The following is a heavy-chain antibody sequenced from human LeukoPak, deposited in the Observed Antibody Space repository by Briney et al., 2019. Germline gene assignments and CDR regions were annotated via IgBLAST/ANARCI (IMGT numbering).Heavy chain of an antibody. J-gene: IGHJ4*02. CDR2: IYYSGST. CDR3: ARAGSLVTPPPL. V-gene: IGHV4-59*01. CDR1: GGSISSYY. Sequence: SETLSLTCTVSGGSISSYYWSWIRQPPGKGLEWIGYIYYSGSTNYNPSLKSRVTISVDTSKNQISLKLTSVTAADTAVYYCARAGSLVTPPPLWGQGTLVTVSS. D-gene: IGHD3-10*01.